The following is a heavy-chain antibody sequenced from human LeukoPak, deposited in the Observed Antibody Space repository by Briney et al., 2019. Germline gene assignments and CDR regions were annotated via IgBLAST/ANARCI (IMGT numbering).Heavy chain of an antibody. V-gene: IGHV1-46*01. CDR1: GYTFTSYY. J-gene: IGHJ6*02. CDR3: ARDSPVRGRAYGMDV. Sequence: AXXTVSCKASGYTFTSYYLHWVRQAPGQGLEWMGIINPTNGRPTYAQKFQGRVTITRDTSTSTLYMELSSLKSEDTAVYYCARDSPVRGRAYGMDVWGQGTTVTVSS. D-gene: IGHD2-15*01. CDR2: INPTNGRP.